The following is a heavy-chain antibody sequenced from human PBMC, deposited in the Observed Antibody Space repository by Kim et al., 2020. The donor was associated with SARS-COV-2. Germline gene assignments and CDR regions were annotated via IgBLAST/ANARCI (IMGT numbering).Heavy chain of an antibody. J-gene: IGHJ6*02. V-gene: IGHV3-23*03. CDR1: GFTFSRSW. CDR2: IYSGGSST. Sequence: GGSLRLSCAASGFTFSRSWMHWVRQAPGKGLEWVSVIYSGGSSTYYADSVKGRFTISRDNSKNTLYLQMNSLRAEDTAVYYCAKGMGTWFGELLYSYYYYYGMDVWGQGTTVTVSS. D-gene: IGHD3-10*01. CDR3: AKGMGTWFGELLYSYYYYYGMDV.